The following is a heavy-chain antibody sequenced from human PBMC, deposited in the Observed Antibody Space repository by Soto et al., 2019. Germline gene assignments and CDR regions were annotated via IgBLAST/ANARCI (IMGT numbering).Heavy chain of an antibody. CDR2: ISVYNGNT. V-gene: IGHV1-18*01. D-gene: IGHD3-10*01. CDR3: ARDLEISGSYYTDY. CDR1: GYTFTAAG. Sequence: ASVKVSCKASGYTFTAAGLSWVRQAPGQELEWMGWISVYNGNTKYAQKFQGRVTMTTDTSTSTAYMELRSLTSDDTAVYYCARDLEISGSYYTDYWVQGTLVTVSS. J-gene: IGHJ4*02.